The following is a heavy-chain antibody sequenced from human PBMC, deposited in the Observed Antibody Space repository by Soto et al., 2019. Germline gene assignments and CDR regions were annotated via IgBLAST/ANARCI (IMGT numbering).Heavy chain of an antibody. CDR1: GGTFSSYA. V-gene: IGHV1-69*06. D-gene: IGHD3-3*02. J-gene: IGHJ4*02. CDR2: IIPIFGTA. Sequence: ASVKVSCKASGGTFSSYAISWVRQAPGQGLEWMGGIIPIFGTANYAQKFQGRVTITADKSTSTAYMELSSLRSEDTAVYYCVWGHFYPKPRAIEWAPKRRYYFDYWGQGTLVTVSS. CDR3: VWGHFYPKPRAIEWAPKRRYYFDY.